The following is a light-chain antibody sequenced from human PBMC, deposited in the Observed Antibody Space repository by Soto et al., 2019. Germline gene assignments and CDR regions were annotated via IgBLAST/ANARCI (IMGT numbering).Light chain of an antibody. J-gene: IGLJ2*01. CDR3: SSYAGSNILV. V-gene: IGLV2-8*01. CDR1: SSDVGGYDY. Sequence: QSALTQPPSASGSPGQSVTISCTGTSSDVGGYDYVSWYQQHPGKAPXLMIFXVXXRXSXVPXRXXXXXXXXXXXLTXSGLQAEDEADYYCSSYAGSNILVFGGGTKLTVL. CDR2: XVX.